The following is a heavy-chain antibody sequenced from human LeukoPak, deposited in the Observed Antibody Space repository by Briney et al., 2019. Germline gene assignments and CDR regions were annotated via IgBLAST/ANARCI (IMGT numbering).Heavy chain of an antibody. V-gene: IGHV3-23*01. Sequence: GGSLTLSCALSGFTFSSFAMRWVRQAPGEGRGWVSSISGRGGSTYYEDYVKGRYNISRDNSKNTLYLQIKSLRAEDTAVYYCAKEGADIVVVPAAENWFDPWGQGTLVTVSS. CDR2: ISGRGGST. J-gene: IGHJ5*02. CDR3: AKEGADIVVVPAAENWFDP. D-gene: IGHD2-2*01. CDR1: GFTFSSFA.